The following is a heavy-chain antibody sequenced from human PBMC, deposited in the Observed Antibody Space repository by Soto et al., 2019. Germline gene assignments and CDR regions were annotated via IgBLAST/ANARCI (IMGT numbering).Heavy chain of an antibody. CDR1: GFTFSSYS. V-gene: IGHV3-48*01. J-gene: IGHJ4*02. CDR3: AIFIAAAGRSIDY. Sequence: EVQLVESGGGLVQPGGSLRLSCAASGFTFSSYSMNWVRQAPGKGLEWVSYISSSSSTLYYADSVKGRFTISRDNAKNSLYLQMNSLRAEDTAVYYCAIFIAAAGRSIDYWGQGTLVTVSS. D-gene: IGHD6-13*01. CDR2: ISSSSSTL.